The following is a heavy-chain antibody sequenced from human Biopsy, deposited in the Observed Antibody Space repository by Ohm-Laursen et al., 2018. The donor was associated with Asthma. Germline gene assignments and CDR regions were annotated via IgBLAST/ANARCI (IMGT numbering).Heavy chain of an antibody. J-gene: IGHJ4*02. V-gene: IGHV4-39*01. D-gene: IGHD7-27*01. CDR3: ARHWDWGSFFDY. CDR1: GDAMSTSGSY. Sequence: PSETLSLTCIVSGDAMSTSGSYWGWIRQSPGKGLEWIGSIYYSGRTYYNPSLESRVTISADTSRNHFSLKVTSVTAADTAVYYCARHWDWGSFFDYWGQGTPVTVSS. CDR2: IYYSGRT.